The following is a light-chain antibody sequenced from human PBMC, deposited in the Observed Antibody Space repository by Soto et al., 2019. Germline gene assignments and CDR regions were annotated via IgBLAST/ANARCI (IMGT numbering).Light chain of an antibody. J-gene: IGKJ4*01. Sequence: EIVLTQSPGTLSLSPGGRATLSCRASQSVSSSYLAWYQQRPGQAPRLLIFGASFMAPGIPDRFSGSGYGTVFTLSINTLDLEDFAVYYCQHYRSPLTFGGGTKVEIK. CDR2: GAS. V-gene: IGKV3-20*01. CDR1: QSVSSSY. CDR3: QHYRSPLT.